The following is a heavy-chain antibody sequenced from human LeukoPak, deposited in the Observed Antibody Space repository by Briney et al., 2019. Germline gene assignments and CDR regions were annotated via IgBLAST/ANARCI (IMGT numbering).Heavy chain of an antibody. Sequence: SETLSLTCAVYGGSFSGYYWSWIRQPPGKGLEWIGEINHSGSTNYNPSLKSRVTISVDTSKNQFSLKLSSVTAADTAVYYCAGLVVVAAAFDYWGQGTLVTVSS. CDR3: AGLVVVAAAFDY. D-gene: IGHD2-15*01. V-gene: IGHV4-34*01. J-gene: IGHJ4*02. CDR2: INHSGST. CDR1: GGSFSGYY.